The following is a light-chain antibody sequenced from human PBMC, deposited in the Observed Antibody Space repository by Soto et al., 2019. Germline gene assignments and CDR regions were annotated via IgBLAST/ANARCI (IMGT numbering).Light chain of an antibody. CDR2: RAS. CDR3: QQYNNWPPIT. J-gene: IGKJ5*01. Sequence: ESVLTQSPGTLSLSPGERATLSCRASQSVASNLAWYQHKPGQSPRLLIYRASARATGVPDRFSGSGSGTEFTLTISSLQSEDFAVYYCQQYNNWPPITFGQGTRLEIK. V-gene: IGKV3-15*01. CDR1: QSVASN.